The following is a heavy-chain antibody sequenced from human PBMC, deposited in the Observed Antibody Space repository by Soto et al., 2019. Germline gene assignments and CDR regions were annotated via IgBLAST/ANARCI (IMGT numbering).Heavy chain of an antibody. J-gene: IGHJ4*02. CDR2: ISYDGSNK. CDR1: GFTFSSYA. D-gene: IGHD4-4*01. Sequence: QVQLVESGGGVVQPGRSLRLSCAASGFTFSSYAMHWVRQAPGKGLEWVAVISYDGSNKYYADSVKGRFTISRDNSKNTLYLQMNSLRAEDTAVYYCAREGALTTAYYFDYWGQGTLVTVSS. CDR3: AREGALTTAYYFDY. V-gene: IGHV3-30-3*01.